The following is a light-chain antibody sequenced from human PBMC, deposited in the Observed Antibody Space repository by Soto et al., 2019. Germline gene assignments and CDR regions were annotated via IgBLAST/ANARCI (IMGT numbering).Light chain of an antibody. CDR2: RNN. Sequence: QSVLTQPPSASGTPGQRVTISCSGSSSNIGSNYVYWYQNLPGTAPKLLIYRNNRRPSGVPDRFSGSKSGTSASLAISGLRSEDEADYYCAAWDDSLRVVIFGGGTKVTVL. CDR3: AAWDDSLRVVI. V-gene: IGLV1-47*01. CDR1: SSNIGSNY. J-gene: IGLJ2*01.